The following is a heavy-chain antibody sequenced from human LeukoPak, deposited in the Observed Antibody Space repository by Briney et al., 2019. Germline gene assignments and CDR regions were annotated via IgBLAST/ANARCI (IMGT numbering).Heavy chain of an antibody. J-gene: IGHJ4*02. CDR2: IYYSGST. D-gene: IGHD5-12*01. V-gene: IGHV4-59*01. Sequence: PSETLSLTCTVSGXSISSYYWSWIRQPPGKGLEWIGYIYYSGSTNYNPSLKSRVTISVDTSKNQFSLKLSSVIAADTAVYYCAREDIVATLDYWGQGTLVTVSS. CDR3: AREDIVATLDY. CDR1: GXSISSYY.